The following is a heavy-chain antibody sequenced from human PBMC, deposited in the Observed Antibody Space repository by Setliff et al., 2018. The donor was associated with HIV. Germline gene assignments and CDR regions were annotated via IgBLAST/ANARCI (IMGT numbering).Heavy chain of an antibody. J-gene: IGHJ5*02. Sequence: PSETLSLTCAVYGGSFSAYYWSWIRQSPGEGLEWIGEINRAGKSDYNPSLRGRVTISMDTSKDEISLRLTSVTAADTAVYYCVRVQNSGCGDLWGQGTLVTVSS. CDR1: GGSFSAYY. D-gene: IGHD6-25*01. V-gene: IGHV4-34*01. CDR2: INRAGKS. CDR3: VRVQNSGCGDL.